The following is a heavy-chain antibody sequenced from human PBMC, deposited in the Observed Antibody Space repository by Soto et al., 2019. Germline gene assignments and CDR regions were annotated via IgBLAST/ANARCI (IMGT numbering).Heavy chain of an antibody. CDR1: GGSITSSSHF. V-gene: IGHV4-39*01. CDR3: AGQTFTIAAASYGRSNWFDP. J-gene: IGHJ5*02. Sequence: SETLSLTCTVSGGSITSSSHFWGWVRLPPGKGLEWIGTIYFTGNTYYTPSLKSRLTMSIDTSKNEFSLRLNSVTAADTAVYYCAGQTFTIAAASYGRSNWFDPWGPGTLVTVSS. D-gene: IGHD6-25*01. CDR2: IYFTGNT.